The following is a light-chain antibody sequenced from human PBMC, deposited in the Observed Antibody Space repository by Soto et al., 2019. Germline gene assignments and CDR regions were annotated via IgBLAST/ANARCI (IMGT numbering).Light chain of an antibody. CDR3: QQYSTYTPRT. J-gene: IGKJ1*01. Sequence: DIQMTQSPSTLSASLGDRVTITCRASQSISIWLSWYQQKPGKAPKILIYKASSLESGVPSTFSGSGSGTEFTLTISSLQPDDFATYYCQQYSTYTPRTFGQGTKVDI. CDR1: QSISIW. CDR2: KAS. V-gene: IGKV1-5*03.